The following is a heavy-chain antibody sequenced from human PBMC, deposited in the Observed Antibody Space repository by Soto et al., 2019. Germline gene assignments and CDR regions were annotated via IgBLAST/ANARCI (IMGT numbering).Heavy chain of an antibody. J-gene: IGHJ4*02. V-gene: IGHV1-46*04. CDR1: GYTFTNYY. CDR2: MNPSGGGT. Sequence: QVQLVQSGAEVREPGASVKVSCKASGYTFTNYYIHWVRQAPGQGLEWIGMMNPSGGGTRFARTLQGRVTMTSDTSTSRAYMEFSSLRSEEMAVYYCAVWNSVVNGTLLSGPFDFWCQGTLVTVSS. D-gene: IGHD3-3*01. CDR3: AVWNSVVNGTLLSGPFDF.